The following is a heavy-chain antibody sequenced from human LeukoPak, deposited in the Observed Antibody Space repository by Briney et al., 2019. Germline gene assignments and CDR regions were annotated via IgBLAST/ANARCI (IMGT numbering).Heavy chain of an antibody. CDR1: GFTFSRYS. J-gene: IGHJ4*02. Sequence: PGGSLRLSCAASGFTFSRYSMNWVRQAPGKGLEWVSSISSSSTYIYYADSLKGRFTISRDDAKNSLFLEVNSLRAEDTAVYYCARTSYYYDSSEIYSFDSWGQGTLVTVSS. CDR3: ARTSYYYDSSEIYSFDS. CDR2: ISSSSTYI. V-gene: IGHV3-21*06. D-gene: IGHD3-22*01.